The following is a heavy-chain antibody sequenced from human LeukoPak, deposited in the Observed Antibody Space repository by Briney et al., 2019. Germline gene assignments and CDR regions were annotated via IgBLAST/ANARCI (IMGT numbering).Heavy chain of an antibody. CDR2: ISGSGGST. CDR3: ARGPPLIGAAAGLLYFDY. V-gene: IGHV3-23*01. CDR1: GFTFSSYA. Sequence: GGSLRLSCAASGFTFSSYAMSWVRQAPGKGLEWVSAISGSGGSTYYADSVKGRFTISRENAKNSLYLQMNSLRAGDTAVYYCARGPPLIGAAAGLLYFDYWGQGTLVTVSS. J-gene: IGHJ4*02. D-gene: IGHD6-13*01.